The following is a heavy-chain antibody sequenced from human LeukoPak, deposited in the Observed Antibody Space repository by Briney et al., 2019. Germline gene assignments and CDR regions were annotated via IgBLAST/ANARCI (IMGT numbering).Heavy chain of an antibody. V-gene: IGHV3-72*01. CDR3: ARGPTVTFNYHYGMDV. CDR1: GFTFSDHY. Sequence: PGGSLRLSCATSGFTFSDHYMDWVRQAPGKGLEWVARTRTKAKDYTTEYAASVKGRFTASRDESMHSLYLQMNSLKTEDTAVYYCARGPTVTFNYHYGMDVWGQGTTVTVSS. CDR2: TRTKAKDYTT. D-gene: IGHD4-17*01. J-gene: IGHJ6*02.